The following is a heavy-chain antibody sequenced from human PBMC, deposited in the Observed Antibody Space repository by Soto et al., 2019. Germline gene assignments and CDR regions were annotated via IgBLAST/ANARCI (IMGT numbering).Heavy chain of an antibody. CDR2: INHSGST. Sequence: SETLSLTCAVYGGSFSGYYWSWIRQPPGKGLEWIGEINHSGSTNYNPSLKSRVTISGDTSKNQFSLKLSSVTAADTAVYYCARRYSSGWYHFDYWGQGSLVTVSS. V-gene: IGHV4-34*01. J-gene: IGHJ4*02. CDR3: ARRYSSGWYHFDY. CDR1: GGSFSGYY. D-gene: IGHD6-19*01.